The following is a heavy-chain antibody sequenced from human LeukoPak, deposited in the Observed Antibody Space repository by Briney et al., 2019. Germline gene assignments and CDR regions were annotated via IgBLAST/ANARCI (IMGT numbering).Heavy chain of an antibody. Sequence: GGSLRLSCTASGFTVSSNYMSWVRQAPGKGLEWVSVIYSGGSTYYADSVKGRFTISSDNSKNTLYLQMNSLRAEDTAVYYCARADSSSWLYFDYWGQGTLVTVSS. CDR2: IYSGGST. D-gene: IGHD6-13*01. V-gene: IGHV3-66*01. CDR3: ARADSSSWLYFDY. J-gene: IGHJ4*02. CDR1: GFTVSSNY.